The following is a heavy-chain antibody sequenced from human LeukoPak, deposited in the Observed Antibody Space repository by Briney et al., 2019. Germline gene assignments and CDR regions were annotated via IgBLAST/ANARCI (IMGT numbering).Heavy chain of an antibody. Sequence: PGGSRRLSCAASGFTFSNAWMSGVRQAPGKGLEWVSSISDSGGNTYYADSVKGRFTISRDNPKNTLYLQMNSLRAEDTAVYYCASCGYGYTSPPGYWGQGTLVTVSS. J-gene: IGHJ4*02. CDR2: ISDSGGNT. CDR3: ASCGYGYTSPPGY. D-gene: IGHD5-18*01. CDR1: GFTFSNAW. V-gene: IGHV3-23*01.